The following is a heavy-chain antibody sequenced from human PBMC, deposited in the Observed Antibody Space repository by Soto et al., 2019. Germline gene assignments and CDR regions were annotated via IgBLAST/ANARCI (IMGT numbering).Heavy chain of an antibody. J-gene: IGHJ6*02. CDR3: ARELDYGDLAYGMDV. D-gene: IGHD4-17*01. CDR2: IWYDGSNK. CDR1: GFTFSSYG. Sequence: QVQLVESGGGVVQPGRSLRLSCAASGFTFSSYGMHWVRQAPGKGLEWVAVIWYDGSNKYYADSVKGRFTISRDNSKNTLYLQMNSLTEEDTAVYYCARELDYGDLAYGMDVWGQWTTVTVSS. V-gene: IGHV3-33*01.